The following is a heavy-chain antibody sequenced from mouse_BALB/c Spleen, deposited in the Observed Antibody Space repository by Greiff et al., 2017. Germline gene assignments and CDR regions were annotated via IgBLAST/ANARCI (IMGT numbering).Heavy chain of an antibody. J-gene: IGHJ4*01. CDR1: GYSITSGYY. Sequence: ESGPGLVKPSQSLSLTCSVTGYSITSGYYWNWIRQFPGNKLEWMGYISYDGSNNYNPSLKNRISITRDTSKNQFFLKLNSVTTEDTATYYCAREGTPITGGAMDYWGQGTSVTVSS. CDR2: ISYDGSN. D-gene: IGHD1-1*01. V-gene: IGHV3-6*02. CDR3: AREGTPITGGAMDY.